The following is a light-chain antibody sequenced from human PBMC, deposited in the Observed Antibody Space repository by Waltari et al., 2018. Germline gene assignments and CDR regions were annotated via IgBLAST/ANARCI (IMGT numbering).Light chain of an antibody. Sequence: QPALTQPASVSGSPGQSITISCTVTSSDVGNNNHVCWYQKHPDKVPKLIIYEVSNRPSGVSDRFSGSKSGNTASLTISGLQAEDEADYYCLSYAATVSFGFGGGTKLTVL. CDR3: LSYAATVSFG. CDR2: EVS. J-gene: IGLJ2*01. CDR1: SSDVGNNNH. V-gene: IGLV2-23*02.